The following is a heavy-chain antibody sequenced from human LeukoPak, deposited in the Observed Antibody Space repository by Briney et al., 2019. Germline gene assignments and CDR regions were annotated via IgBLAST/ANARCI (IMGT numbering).Heavy chain of an antibody. CDR2: ISGSGGST. V-gene: IGHV3-23*01. Sequence: QSGGSLRLSCAASGFTFSSYAMSWVRQAPGKGLEWVSAISGSGGSTYYADSVKGRFTISRDNSKNTLYLQMNSLRAEDTAVYYCGKSDSRLPSQSTYFDYWGQGTLVTVSS. D-gene: IGHD4-11*01. CDR1: GFTFSSYA. CDR3: GKSDSRLPSQSTYFDY. J-gene: IGHJ4*02.